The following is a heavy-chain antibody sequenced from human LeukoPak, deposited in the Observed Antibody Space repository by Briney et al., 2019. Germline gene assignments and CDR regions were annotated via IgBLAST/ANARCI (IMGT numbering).Heavy chain of an antibody. CDR1: GFPVSRYA. D-gene: IGHD5-24*01. CDR3: AKGRRDGYNYDY. J-gene: IGHJ4*02. CDR2: ISAGGGST. V-gene: IGHV3-23*01. Sequence: PGGTLRLSCAASGFPVSRYAMSWVRQAPGKGLVWVSAISAGGGSTYYADSVKGRFTISRDSSENTLYLQMNSLRAEDTAVYYCAKGRRDGYNYDYWGQGTPVTVSS.